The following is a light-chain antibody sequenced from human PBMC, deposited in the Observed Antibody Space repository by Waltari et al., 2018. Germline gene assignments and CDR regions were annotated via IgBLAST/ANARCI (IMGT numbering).Light chain of an antibody. J-gene: IGKJ2*01. CDR3: LQDYSYPRT. Sequence: AIQLTQSPSSLSASVGDRVLITCRASQGITDDLGWYQQKPGKAPKLLIYAASILQSGVPSRFSGSGTGTEFTLTIRSLQPEDSATYYCLQDYSYPRTFGPGTKVEIK. CDR1: QGITDD. V-gene: IGKV1-6*01. CDR2: AAS.